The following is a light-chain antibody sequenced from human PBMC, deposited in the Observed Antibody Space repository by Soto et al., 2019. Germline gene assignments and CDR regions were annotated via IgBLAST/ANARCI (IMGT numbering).Light chain of an antibody. CDR3: SSYTTSSTRV. CDR2: EVS. Sequence: QSVLTQPRSVSGSPGQSVTISCTGTSSDVGRYIFVSWYQQHPGKVPKLIIYEVSNRPSGVSNRFSGSKSGNTASLTISGLQAEDEADYYCSSYTTSSTRVFGTGTKVTVL. V-gene: IGLV2-14*01. J-gene: IGLJ1*01. CDR1: SSDVGRYIF.